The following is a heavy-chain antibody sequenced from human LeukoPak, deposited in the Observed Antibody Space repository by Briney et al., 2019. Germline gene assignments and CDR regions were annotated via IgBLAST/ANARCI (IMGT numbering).Heavy chain of an antibody. CDR3: ARERRNWNYEYYFDY. CDR2: TDYRSKWYN. Sequence: SQTLSLTCAISGDSVSSNSAAWNWIRKSPSRGLEWLGRTDYRSKWYNDYAVSVKSRITINPDTSKNQFSLQLNSVTPEDTAVYYCARERRNWNYEYYFDYWGQGTLVTVSS. J-gene: IGHJ4*02. D-gene: IGHD1-7*01. V-gene: IGHV6-1*01. CDR1: GDSVSSNSAA.